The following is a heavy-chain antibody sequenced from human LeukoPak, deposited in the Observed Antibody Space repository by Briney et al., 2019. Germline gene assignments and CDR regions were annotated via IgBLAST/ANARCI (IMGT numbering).Heavy chain of an antibody. V-gene: IGHV3-23*01. CDR2: ISGGAGST. J-gene: IGHJ4*02. Sequence: GGSLRLSCTASGFSFSDYAMGWVRQAPGKGLEWVSSISGGAGSTYYADSVKGRFTISRDNSKSTLYLQMSSLRVEDTAVYYCAKDRLVGTTGSNYFDFRGQGTLVTASS. CDR3: AKDRLVGTTGSNYFDF. CDR1: GFSFSDYA. D-gene: IGHD1-26*01.